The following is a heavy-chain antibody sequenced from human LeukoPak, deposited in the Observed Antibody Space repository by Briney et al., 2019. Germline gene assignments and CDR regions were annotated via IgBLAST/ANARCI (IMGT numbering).Heavy chain of an antibody. V-gene: IGHV3-15*01. Sequence: GGSLRLSCVASGFTFTNAWMSWVRQAPGKGLEWVARIRSKAYGGTTDYAAPVKGRFTISRDDSKNTLYLQMNSLKTEDTAVYYCTTEPLDSSGYYVFDYWGQGTLVTVSS. CDR3: TTEPLDSSGYYVFDY. CDR2: IRSKAYGGTT. CDR1: GFTFTNAW. D-gene: IGHD3-22*01. J-gene: IGHJ4*02.